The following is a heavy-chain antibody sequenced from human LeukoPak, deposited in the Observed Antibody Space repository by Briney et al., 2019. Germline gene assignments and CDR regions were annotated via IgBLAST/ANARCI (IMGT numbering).Heavy chain of an antibody. CDR2: ISGSGGST. J-gene: IGHJ4*02. D-gene: IGHD3-22*01. CDR1: GFTFSSYA. Sequence: GGSLRLSCAASGFTFSSYAMSWVRQAPGKGLEWVSAISGSGGSTYYADSVKGRFAISRDNSKNTLYLQMNSLRAEDRAVYYCAKGNTMIVVVSDYWGQGTLVTVSS. V-gene: IGHV3-23*01. CDR3: AKGNTMIVVVSDY.